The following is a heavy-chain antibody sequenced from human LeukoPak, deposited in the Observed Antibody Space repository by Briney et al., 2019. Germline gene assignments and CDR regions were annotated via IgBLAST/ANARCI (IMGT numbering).Heavy chain of an antibody. CDR2: IKTDGSLI. J-gene: IGHJ4*02. V-gene: IGHV3-7*03. Sequence: GGSLRLSCVASVFTFSRYWMTWVRQAPGKGLEWVANIKTDGSLIYYVDSVKGRFTISRDNAKNSLYLQMNSLRAEDTAVYYCAKGGYYSSGWYAALPLDYWGQGTLVTVSS. CDR3: AKGGYYSSGWYAALPLDY. CDR1: VFTFSRYW. D-gene: IGHD6-19*01.